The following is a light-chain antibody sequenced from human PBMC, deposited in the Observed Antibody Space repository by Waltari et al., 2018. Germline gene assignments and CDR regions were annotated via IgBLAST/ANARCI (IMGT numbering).Light chain of an antibody. CDR1: PSNIGSNS. J-gene: IGLJ1*01. Sequence: QSVLTQPPSASGTPGQRVTLSCSGSPSNIGSNSVSWYQHLPGMAPKLLISRNNHRPSGVSDRFSASKSGTSASLAISGLRSDDEAEYYCAAWDDSLRGAVFGTGTKVSVL. V-gene: IGLV1-47*01. CDR2: RNN. CDR3: AAWDDSLRGAV.